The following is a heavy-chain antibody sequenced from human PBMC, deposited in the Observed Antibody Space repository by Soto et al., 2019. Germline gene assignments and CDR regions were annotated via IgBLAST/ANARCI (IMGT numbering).Heavy chain of an antibody. V-gene: IGHV3-15*01. CDR2: IKSITDGGTT. CDR3: TTDSADIVVVPATFGMDV. Sequence: GGSLRLSCAASGITFSNAWMTWVRQAPGKGLEWVGRIKSITDGGTTDYAAPVKGRFTISRDDSKDTLYLQMNNLRTEDTAVYPCTTDSADIVVVPATFGMDVWGQGTTATAP. CDR1: GITFSNAW. J-gene: IGHJ6*02. D-gene: IGHD2-2*01.